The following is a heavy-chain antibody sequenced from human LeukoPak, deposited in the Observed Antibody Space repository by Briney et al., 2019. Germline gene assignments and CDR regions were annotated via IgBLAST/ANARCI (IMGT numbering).Heavy chain of an antibody. D-gene: IGHD3-22*01. CDR3: ARDLGQYYDTSDNWFDP. V-gene: IGHV3-74*01. Sequence: GRSLRLSCAASGFTFSNYWMHWVRQAPGKGLVWVSRINSDGINTSYADSVKGRFTISRDNAKNTLNLQMNSLRAEDTAVYYCARDLGQYYDTSDNWFDPWGQGTLVTVSS. CDR1: GFTFSNYW. CDR2: INSDGINT. J-gene: IGHJ5*02.